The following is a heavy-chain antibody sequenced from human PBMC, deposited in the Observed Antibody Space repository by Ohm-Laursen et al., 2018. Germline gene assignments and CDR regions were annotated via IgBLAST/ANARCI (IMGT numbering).Heavy chain of an antibody. D-gene: IGHD3-3*01. V-gene: IGHV3-11*04. CDR3: ARDAPNYKTISGVVTALGMDV. CDR1: GFTFSDYY. Sequence: SLRLSCAASGFTFSDYYMSWIRQAPGKGLEWVSYISSSGSTIYYADSVKGRFTISRDNAKTTLYLQMNSLRAEDTAVYYCARDAPNYKTISGVVTALGMDVWGQGTTVTVSS. J-gene: IGHJ6*02. CDR2: ISSSGSTI.